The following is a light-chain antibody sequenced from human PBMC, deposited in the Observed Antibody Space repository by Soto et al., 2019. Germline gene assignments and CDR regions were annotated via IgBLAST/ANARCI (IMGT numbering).Light chain of an antibody. Sequence: QSVLTQPPSVSGAPGQRVTISCTGSSSDIGAGYRVRWYQQVPGTAPKVLIYNNSNRPSGVPARFSGSKSGTSASLAISGLQAEDEADYYCAAWDDGLSGPVFGGGTKLTVL. CDR3: AAWDDGLSGPV. CDR1: SSDIGAGYR. CDR2: NNS. J-gene: IGLJ2*01. V-gene: IGLV1-40*01.